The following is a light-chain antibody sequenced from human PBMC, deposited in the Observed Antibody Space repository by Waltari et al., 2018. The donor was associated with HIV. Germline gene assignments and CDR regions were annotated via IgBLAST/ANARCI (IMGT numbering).Light chain of an antibody. J-gene: IGKJ2*01. CDR3: RQALQTPYT. Sequence: DIVMTQSPLSLPVNPGEPASISCRSSQSLLHSDGSNHLDWYLQKPGPSPQLLILLGANRASKVPDRFSGSGSGTDFTLKINTVEAEDVGVYYCRQALQTPYTFGQGTKLEIK. CDR2: LGA. V-gene: IGKV2-28*01. CDR1: QSLLHSDGSNH.